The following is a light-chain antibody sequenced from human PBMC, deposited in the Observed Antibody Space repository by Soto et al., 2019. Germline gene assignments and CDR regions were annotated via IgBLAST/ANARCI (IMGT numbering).Light chain of an antibody. V-gene: IGKV1-9*01. Sequence: DIQLTQSPSFLSASVEDRVTISCRASYDISSSLAWYQQEPGKPPKLLIYDSSTLQTGVPPRFTGSGSGRKFTLTISGLQFGVFATYFCQQLGHSPYTFGQGTKLEI. CDR3: QQLGHSPYT. CDR1: YDISSS. J-gene: IGKJ2*01. CDR2: DSS.